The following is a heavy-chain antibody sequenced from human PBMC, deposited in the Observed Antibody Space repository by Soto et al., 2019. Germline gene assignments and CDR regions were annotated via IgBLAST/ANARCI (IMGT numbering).Heavy chain of an antibody. V-gene: IGHV4-31*03. CDR2: ISDSGSS. D-gene: IGHD3-9*01. Sequence: QVQLQESGPGLVKPSQTLTLTCTVSGGSISSGRFYWSWIRQHPGKGLEWIGHISDSGSSYYNPSLESRVTISVDTSKNQFSLKLSAVTAANSAVYFCARTTFYDIFTAYYSLFDYWCQGTMVTVSS. CDR1: GGSISSGRFY. CDR3: ARTTFYDIFTAYYSLFDY. J-gene: IGHJ4*02.